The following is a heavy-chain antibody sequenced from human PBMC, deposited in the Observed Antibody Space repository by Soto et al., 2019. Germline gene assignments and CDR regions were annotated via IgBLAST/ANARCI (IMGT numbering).Heavy chain of an antibody. Sequence: GGSLRLSCAASGFTFDYYAMHWVRQVPGKGLEWVSGINWNSGSIGYGDSVKGRFAISRDNVKNSLHLQMNSLSAEDTAFYYCVKDESINWYSGHFRHWGQGTLVTVSS. V-gene: IGHV3-9*01. D-gene: IGHD6-13*01. J-gene: IGHJ1*01. CDR1: GFTFDYYA. CDR2: INWNSGSI. CDR3: VKDESINWYSGHFRH.